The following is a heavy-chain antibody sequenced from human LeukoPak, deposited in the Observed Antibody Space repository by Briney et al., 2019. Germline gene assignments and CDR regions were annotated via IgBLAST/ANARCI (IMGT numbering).Heavy chain of an antibody. D-gene: IGHD3-10*01. V-gene: IGHV1-69*05. CDR3: ARVRENYYYYYYMDV. CDR1: GGTFSSYA. Sequence: ASVKVSCKAPGGTFSSYAISWVRQAPGQGLEWMGGIIPIFGTANYAQKFQGRVTITTDESTSTAYMELSSLRSEDTAVYYCARVRENYYYYYYMDVWGKGTTVTVSS. CDR2: IIPIFGTA. J-gene: IGHJ6*03.